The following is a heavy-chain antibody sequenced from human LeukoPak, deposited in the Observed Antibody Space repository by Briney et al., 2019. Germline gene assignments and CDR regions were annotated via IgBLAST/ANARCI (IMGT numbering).Heavy chain of an antibody. CDR3: AKGVGTTYYYYYMDV. Sequence: PGGSLRLSCAASGFTFSSYAMHWVRQAPGKGLEWVAVISYDGSNKYYADSVKGRFTISRDTSKNTLYLQMNSLRAEDTALYYCAKGVGTTYYYYYMDVWGKGTTVTVSS. J-gene: IGHJ6*03. CDR2: ISYDGSNK. D-gene: IGHD1-26*01. V-gene: IGHV3-30-3*01. CDR1: GFTFSSYA.